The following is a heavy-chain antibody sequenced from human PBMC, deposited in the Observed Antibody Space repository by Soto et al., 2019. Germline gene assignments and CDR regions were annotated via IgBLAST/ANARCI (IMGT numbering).Heavy chain of an antibody. CDR1: GFTFSCCA. CDR2: IHGGADYT. J-gene: IGHJ2*01. CDR3: AKNRGPGSYTIWSFNV. D-gene: IGHD1-26*01. Sequence: EVQLLESGGGLVQPGGSLRLSCAASGFTFSCCAMSWVRQAPGRGLEWVSTIHGGADYTHYTDSVKGRFTISRDNSRNTVFLHMNSLTAGDTAIYYCAKNRGPGSYTIWSFNVWGRGTPVTVAS. V-gene: IGHV3-23*01.